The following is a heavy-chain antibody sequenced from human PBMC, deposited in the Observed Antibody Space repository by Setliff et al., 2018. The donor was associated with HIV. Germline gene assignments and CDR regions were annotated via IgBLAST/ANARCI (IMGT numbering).Heavy chain of an antibody. CDR1: GYTFAQSHD. CDR3: ANGGSGGQFDH. J-gene: IGHJ4*02. CDR2: INLVTGKT. D-gene: IGHD3-16*01. Sequence: ASVMVSCKTSGYTFAQSHDLHWVRQVPGQGPEWMGWINLVTGKTAYLQKFQGRVIITREISANTAYMEMSSLRSEDTAVYFCANGGSGGQFDHWGQGTLVTVSS. V-gene: IGHV1-3*01.